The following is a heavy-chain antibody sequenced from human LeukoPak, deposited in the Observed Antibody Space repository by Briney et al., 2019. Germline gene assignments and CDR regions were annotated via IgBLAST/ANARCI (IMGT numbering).Heavy chain of an antibody. D-gene: IGHD1-26*01. V-gene: IGHV3-74*01. CDR3: ARSIVGACFDC. CDR1: GFTFSSYW. CDR2: IDGDGSST. Sequence: GGSLRLSCAASGFTFSSYWMHWVRQAPGKGLVWVPRIDGDGSSTNYADSVKGRFTISRDNARNTLYLQMNSLRAEDTAVYYCARSIVGACFDCWGQGTLVTVSS. J-gene: IGHJ4*02.